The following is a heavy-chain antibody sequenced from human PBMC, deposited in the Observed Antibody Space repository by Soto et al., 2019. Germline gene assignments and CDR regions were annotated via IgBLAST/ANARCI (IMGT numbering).Heavy chain of an antibody. CDR3: ARSVFYYGMDV. J-gene: IGHJ6*02. CDR1: GGSISSYY. D-gene: IGHD2-8*01. Sequence: QVQLQESGPGLVKPSETLSLTCTVSGGSISSYYWRWIRQPPGKGLEWIGYIYYSGSTNYNPSLKSRVTISVDTSKNQFSLKLSSVTAADTAVYYCARSVFYYGMDVWGQGTTVTVSS. V-gene: IGHV4-59*01. CDR2: IYYSGST.